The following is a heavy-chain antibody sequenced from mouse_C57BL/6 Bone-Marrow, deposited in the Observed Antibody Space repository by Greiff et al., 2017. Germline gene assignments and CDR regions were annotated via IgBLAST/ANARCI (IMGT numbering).Heavy chain of an antibody. CDR1: GYTFTTYP. Sequence: QVQLQQSGAELVKPGASVKMSCKASGYTFTTYPIEWMKQNHGKSLEWIGNFPPYNDDTKYNEQFKGKATLTVDTSSSTAYMQLRSLTSEDSAVXYCAREAGWYYLDYWGQGTTLTVSS. J-gene: IGHJ2*01. D-gene: IGHD2-3*01. V-gene: IGHV1-47*01. CDR3: AREAGWYYLDY. CDR2: FPPYNDDT.